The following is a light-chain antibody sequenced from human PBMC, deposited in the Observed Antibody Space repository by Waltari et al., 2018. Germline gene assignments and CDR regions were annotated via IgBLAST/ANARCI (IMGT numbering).Light chain of an antibody. CDR2: EVS. CDR3: SSYAGSNTVI. CDR1: RSDVGGYDY. J-gene: IGLJ2*01. V-gene: IGLV2-8*01. Sequence: QSALTQPPSASGSPGQSVTISCPGPRSDVGGYDYVPWYQHHPGKAPKLIIYEVSKWPSGVPDRFSGSKSANTASLTVSGLQAEDEADYYCSSYAGSNTVIFGGGTKLTVL.